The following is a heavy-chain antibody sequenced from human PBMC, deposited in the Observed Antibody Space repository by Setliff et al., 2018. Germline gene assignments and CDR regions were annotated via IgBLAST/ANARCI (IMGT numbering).Heavy chain of an antibody. D-gene: IGHD5-12*01. CDR2: INPNSGGT. CDR3: AGLGVRDGYNFDY. CDR1: GYTFTSYG. Sequence: ASVKVSCKASGYTFTSYGISWVRQAPGQGLEWMGRINPNSGGTNYAQKFQGRVTMTRDTSISTAYMELRSLRSEDTAVYYCAGLGVRDGYNFDYWGQGTLVTVSS. J-gene: IGHJ4*02. V-gene: IGHV1-2*06.